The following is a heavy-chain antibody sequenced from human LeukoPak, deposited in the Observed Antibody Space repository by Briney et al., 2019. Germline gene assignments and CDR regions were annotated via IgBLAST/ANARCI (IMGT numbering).Heavy chain of an antibody. CDR1: GGSISSYY. V-gene: IGHV4-4*09. D-gene: IGHD2-2*01. J-gene: IGHJ3*02. Sequence: PSETLSLTCTVSGGSISSYYWSWIRQPPGKGLEWIWYIYTSGSTNYNPSLKSRVTISVDKSKHQFYLKLSSVTAADTAVYYCAVGSSTRNDAFDIWGQGTMVTVSS. CDR3: AVGSSTRNDAFDI. CDR2: IYTSGST.